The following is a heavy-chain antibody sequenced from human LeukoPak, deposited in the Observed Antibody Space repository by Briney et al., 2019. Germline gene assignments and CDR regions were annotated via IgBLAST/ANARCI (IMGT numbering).Heavy chain of an antibody. D-gene: IGHD3/OR15-3a*01. CDR2: MYYRGST. CDR1: GGSISSSSHY. CDR3: ARQTGSGLFILP. V-gene: IGHV4-39*01. Sequence: SETLSLTCTVSGGSISSSSHYWGWIRQPPGKGLEWIGSMYYRGSTYHNPSLKSQVSISIDTSKNQFSLKLTSVTAADTAVYYCARQTGSGLFILPGGQGTLVTVSS. J-gene: IGHJ4*02.